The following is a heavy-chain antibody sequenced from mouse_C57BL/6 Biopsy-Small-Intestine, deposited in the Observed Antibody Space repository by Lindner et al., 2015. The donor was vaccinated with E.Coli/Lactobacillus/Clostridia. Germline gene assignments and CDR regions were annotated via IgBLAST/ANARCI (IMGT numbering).Heavy chain of an antibody. V-gene: IGHV1-39*01. CDR1: GYSFTDYN. J-gene: IGHJ3*01. CDR3: ARDGYYDYDGWFAY. Sequence: QLQESGPELVKPGASVKISCKASGYSFTDYNMNWVKQSNGKSLEWIGVINPNYGTTSYNQKFKGKATLTVNKSSSTAYMELRSLTSEDTAVYYCARDGYYDYDGWFAYWGQGTLVTVSA. D-gene: IGHD2-4*01. CDR2: INPNYGTT.